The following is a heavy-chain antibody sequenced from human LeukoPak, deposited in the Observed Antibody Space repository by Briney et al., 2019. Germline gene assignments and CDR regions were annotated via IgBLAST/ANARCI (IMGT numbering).Heavy chain of an antibody. CDR2: IYWNDDK. CDR1: GFSLSTRGMG. J-gene: IGHJ4*02. D-gene: IGHD2-21*02. CDR3: AHSRCCGGDCYGIEFDY. Sequence: ESGPTLVNPTQTLTLTCTFPGFSLSTRGMGVGWIRQPPGKALEWLGLIYWNDDKRYRQSLKSRLTITKDTSKNQAVLTMTSVDPVDTATYYCAHSRCCGGDCYGIEFDYWGQGTLVTVSS. V-gene: IGHV2-5*01.